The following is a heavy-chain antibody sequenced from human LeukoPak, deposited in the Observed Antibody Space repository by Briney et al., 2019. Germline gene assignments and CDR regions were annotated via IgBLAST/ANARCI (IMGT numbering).Heavy chain of an antibody. J-gene: IGHJ5*02. D-gene: IGHD6-19*01. CDR1: GGSISSGGYS. Sequence: SETLSLTCAVSGGSISSGGYSWSWIRQPPGKGLEWIGYIYHSGSTYYNLSLKSRVTISVDRSKNQFSLKLSSVTAADTAVYYCARASQWLGSRWFDPWGQGTLVTVSS. V-gene: IGHV4-30-2*01. CDR3: ARASQWLGSRWFDP. CDR2: IYHSGST.